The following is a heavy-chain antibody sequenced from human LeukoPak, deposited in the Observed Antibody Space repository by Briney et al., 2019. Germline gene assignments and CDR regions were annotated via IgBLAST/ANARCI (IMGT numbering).Heavy chain of an antibody. J-gene: IGHJ4*02. D-gene: IGHD2-15*01. V-gene: IGHV3-23*01. CDR3: AKSPLYCSGGSCYPGSMFG. CDR1: GFTFSSYA. CDR2: ISGSGGST. Sequence: GGSLRLSCAASGFTFSSYAMSWVRQAPGKGLEWVSAISGSGGSTYYADSVKGRFTISRDNSKNTLYLQMSSLRAEDTAVYYCAKSPLYCSGGSCYPGSMFGWGQGTLVTVSS.